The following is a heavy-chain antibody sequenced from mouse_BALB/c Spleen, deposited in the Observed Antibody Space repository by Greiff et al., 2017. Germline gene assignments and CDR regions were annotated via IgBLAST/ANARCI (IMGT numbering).Heavy chain of an antibody. J-gene: IGHJ4*01. CDR3: ARDGNYVGSAMDY. CDR1: GYAFSSYW. D-gene: IGHD2-1*01. CDR2: IYPGDGDT. V-gene: IGHV1-80*01. Sequence: VQLQQSGAELVRPGSSVKISCKASGYAFSSYWMNWVKQRPGQGLEWIGQIYPGDGDTNYNGKFKGKATLTADKSSSTAYMQLSSLTSEDSAVYFCARDGNYVGSAMDYWGQGTSVTVSS.